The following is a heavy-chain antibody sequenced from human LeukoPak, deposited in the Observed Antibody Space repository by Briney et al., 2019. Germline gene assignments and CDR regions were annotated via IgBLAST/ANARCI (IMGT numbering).Heavy chain of an antibody. J-gene: IGHJ4*02. CDR2: INPSGGST. CDR3: ARDLKSSASLED. Sequence: ASVKASCKASGYTFTNYFLHWVRQAPGQGLEWMGIINPSGGSTTYGQKFQGRVTMTRDTSTSTVYMELSSLRPEDTAMYYCARDLKSSASLEDWGQGTLVTVSS. D-gene: IGHD3-22*01. V-gene: IGHV1-46*01. CDR1: GYTFTNYF.